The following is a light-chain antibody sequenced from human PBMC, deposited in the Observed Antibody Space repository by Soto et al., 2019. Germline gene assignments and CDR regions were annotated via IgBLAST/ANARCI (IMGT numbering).Light chain of an antibody. CDR3: QQYGSSPRM. J-gene: IGKJ1*01. CDR2: GAS. CDR1: QSVSSSY. Sequence: EIVLTQSPGTLSLSPGERATLSCRASQSVSSSYLAWYQQKPGQAPRLLIYGASSRATGIPDRFSGSGSGTDFTLTNSRLEPEDFAVYYCQQYGSSPRMFGQGTKVEIK. V-gene: IGKV3-20*01.